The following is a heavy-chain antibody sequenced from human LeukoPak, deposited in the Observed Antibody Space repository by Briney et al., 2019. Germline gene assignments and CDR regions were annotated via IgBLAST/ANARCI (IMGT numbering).Heavy chain of an antibody. CDR3: TRPGYSSGWTDN. J-gene: IGHJ4*02. Sequence: GGSLRLSCAASGFNFSGSAMRWVRQASGKGLEWVGRIRIKANSYATTYGASVKGRFTISRDDSKNTVYLQMNSLKTEDTAVYYCTRPGYSSGWTDNWGQGTLVTVSS. CDR1: GFNFSGSA. V-gene: IGHV3-73*01. D-gene: IGHD6-19*01. CDR2: IRIKANSYAT.